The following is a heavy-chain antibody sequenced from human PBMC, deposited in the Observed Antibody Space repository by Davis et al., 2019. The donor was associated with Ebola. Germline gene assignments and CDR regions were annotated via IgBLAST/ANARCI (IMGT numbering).Heavy chain of an antibody. V-gene: IGHV3-74*01. CDR1: GFTFSSYA. D-gene: IGHD3-3*01. Sequence: HTGGSLRLSCAASGFTFSSYAMHWVRQAPGKGLVWVSRIKTDGSMTGYGDSVQGRFTISRDNAKNTLYLQMNDLRAEDTAVYYCAREGRIFGLDYWGQGALVTVSS. CDR2: IKTDGSMT. CDR3: AREGRIFGLDY. J-gene: IGHJ4*02.